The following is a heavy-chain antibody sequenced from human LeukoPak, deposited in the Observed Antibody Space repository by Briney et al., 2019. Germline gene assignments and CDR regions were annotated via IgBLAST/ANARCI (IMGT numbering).Heavy chain of an antibody. D-gene: IGHD2-2*02. CDR1: GGSFTSYY. Sequence: NPSETLSLTCTVSGGSFTSYYWSWIRQPPGRGLEWIGYIYYSGSTNYNPSLNNRVTISVDSSKKQFSLNLTSVTAADTAVYYCARVVGHCSSASCYIGYFFDYWGQGTLVTVSS. V-gene: IGHV4-59*01. CDR2: IYYSGST. CDR3: ARVVGHCSSASCYIGYFFDY. J-gene: IGHJ4*02.